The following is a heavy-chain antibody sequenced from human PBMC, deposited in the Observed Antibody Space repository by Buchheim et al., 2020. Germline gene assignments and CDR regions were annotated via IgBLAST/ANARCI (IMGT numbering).Heavy chain of an antibody. CDR3: ARLRYSSSSVQWFDP. D-gene: IGHD6-6*01. V-gene: IGHV1-2*06. CDR2: INPNNGGT. Sequence: QVQLVQSGAEVKKPGASVKVSCKASGYTFTGYYIHWVRQAPGQGLEWMGRINPNNGGTNYAQKFQGRVTMTRDTSISTAYMELSRLTSDDTAVYYCARLRYSSSSVQWFDPWGQGTL. J-gene: IGHJ5*02. CDR1: GYTFTGYY.